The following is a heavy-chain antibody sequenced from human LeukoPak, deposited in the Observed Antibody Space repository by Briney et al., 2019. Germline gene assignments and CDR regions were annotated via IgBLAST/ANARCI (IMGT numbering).Heavy chain of an antibody. CDR1: GGSMTDSRYS. CDR3: ARQDGVLDRCNSDDWDYFDY. D-gene: IGHD5-24*01. Sequence: SETLSLTCAVSGGSMTDSRYSWVWIRQSPGKGLEWIGSVNFSGTTYYNPSVQSRLTISMDTSTKQFSLTLSAVTATDTAVYYCARQDGVLDRCNSDDWDYFDYWGQGTLVTVSS. V-gene: IGHV4-39*01. J-gene: IGHJ4*02. CDR2: VNFSGTT.